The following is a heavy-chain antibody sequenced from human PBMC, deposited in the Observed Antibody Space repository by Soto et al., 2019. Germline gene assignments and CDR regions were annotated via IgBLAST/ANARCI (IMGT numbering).Heavy chain of an antibody. CDR2: ISYDGSNK. Sequence: GGSLRLSCAASGFTFSSYGMHWVRQAPGKGLEWVAVISYDGSNKYYADSVKGRFTISRDNSKNTLYLQMNSLRAEDTAVYYCAKGRQQLVLGTMDVWSQGTTVTVSS. D-gene: IGHD6-13*01. CDR3: AKGRQQLVLGTMDV. CDR1: GFTFSSYG. V-gene: IGHV3-30*18. J-gene: IGHJ6*02.